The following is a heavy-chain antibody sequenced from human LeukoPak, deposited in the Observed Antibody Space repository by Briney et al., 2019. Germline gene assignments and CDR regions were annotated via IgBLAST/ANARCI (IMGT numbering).Heavy chain of an antibody. J-gene: IGHJ5*02. CDR3: ARVGGYCSSTSCYFSGWFDP. V-gene: IGHV4-61*01. CDR2: IYYSGST. CDR1: GGSISSGSYY. Sequence: PSETLSLTCTVSGGSISSGSYYWSWIRQPPGKGLEWIGYIYYSGSTNYNPSLKSRVTISVDTSKNQFSLKLSSVTAADTAVYYCARVGGYCSSTSCYFSGWFDPWGQGTLVTVSS. D-gene: IGHD2-2*01.